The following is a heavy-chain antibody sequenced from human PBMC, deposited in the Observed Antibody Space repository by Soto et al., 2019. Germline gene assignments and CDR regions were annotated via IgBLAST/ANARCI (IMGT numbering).Heavy chain of an antibody. Sequence: PWGSLRLSCAASGFTFSSYSMSWVRQAPGKGLEWVSFISGSGGSTYYADSVKGRFTISRDNSKNTLYLQMNSLRAEDTAVYYCAKDCITMVRGSGSAFDIWGQGTMVTVSS. CDR1: GFTFSSYS. D-gene: IGHD3-10*01. CDR3: AKDCITMVRGSGSAFDI. CDR2: ISGSGGST. V-gene: IGHV3-23*01. J-gene: IGHJ3*02.